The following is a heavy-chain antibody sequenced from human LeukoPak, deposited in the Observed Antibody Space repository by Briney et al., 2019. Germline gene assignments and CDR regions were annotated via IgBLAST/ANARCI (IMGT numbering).Heavy chain of an antibody. CDR3: ATAPAAAGHDAFDI. J-gene: IGHJ3*02. V-gene: IGHV5-51*01. CDR1: GYSFTNYW. Sequence: GESLKISCKGSGYSFTNYWIGWVRQMPGKGLEWMGIIYPGDSDTRYSPSFQGQVTISADKSITTAFLKWSSLKASDTAMYYCATAPAAAGHDAFDIWGQGTMVTVSS. CDR2: IYPGDSDT. D-gene: IGHD6-13*01.